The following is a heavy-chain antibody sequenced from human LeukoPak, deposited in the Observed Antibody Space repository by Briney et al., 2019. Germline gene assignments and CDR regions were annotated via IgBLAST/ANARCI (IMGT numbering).Heavy chain of an antibody. J-gene: IGHJ4*02. V-gene: IGHV3-21*01. D-gene: IGHD2-15*01. Sequence: GGSLRLSCAASGFTFSSYSMNWVRQAPGKGLEWVSPISSSSIYIYYADSVKGRFTISRDNAKNSLYLQMNSLRAEDTAVYYCARDLDSYCSGGSCYSDYWGQGTLVTVSS. CDR2: ISSSSIYI. CDR1: GFTFSSYS. CDR3: ARDLDSYCSGGSCYSDY.